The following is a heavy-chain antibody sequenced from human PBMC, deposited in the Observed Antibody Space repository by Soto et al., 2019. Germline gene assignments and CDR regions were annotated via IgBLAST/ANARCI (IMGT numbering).Heavy chain of an antibody. V-gene: IGHV3-33*01. CDR2: IWYDGSNK. J-gene: IGHJ4*02. Sequence: PAGCLRLSCAASGLTFCSYGMPVARKAPGKGLEWVAVIWYDGSNKYYADSVKGRFTISRDNSKNTLYLQMNSLRAEDTAVYYCARDMTTVNTLDYWGQGTLVTVSS. CDR3: ARDMTTVNTLDY. D-gene: IGHD4-17*01. CDR1: GLTFCSYG.